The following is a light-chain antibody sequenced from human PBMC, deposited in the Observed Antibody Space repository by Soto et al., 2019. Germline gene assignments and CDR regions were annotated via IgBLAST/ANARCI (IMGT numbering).Light chain of an antibody. CDR2: GAS. V-gene: IGKV3-20*01. J-gene: IGKJ1*01. Sequence: EIVLTQSPGTLSLSAGDRATLSCRASQSVSSNYLAWYQQKPGQTPRLLIYGASSRATGIPDRFSGSGSGTDFTLTISRLEPEDFAVYYCQLSGSSPWTFGQGTKVEIK. CDR1: QSVSSNY. CDR3: QLSGSSPWT.